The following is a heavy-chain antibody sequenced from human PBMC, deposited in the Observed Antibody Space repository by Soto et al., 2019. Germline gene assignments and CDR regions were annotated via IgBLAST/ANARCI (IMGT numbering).Heavy chain of an antibody. V-gene: IGHV3-30-3*01. D-gene: IGHD3-22*01. Sequence: PGVSRRLSCAASGFIFTNYAMHWVRQAPGRGREWVAVISSNGGNADSADSVKGRFTSSKDNSKNTVFLRMDSLRPEDSAIYYCARDRSFGTSGYYSWDFCGKGTLGTVSS. CDR2: ISSNGGNA. CDR3: ARDRSFGTSGYYSWDF. J-gene: IGHJ4*02. CDR1: GFIFTNYA.